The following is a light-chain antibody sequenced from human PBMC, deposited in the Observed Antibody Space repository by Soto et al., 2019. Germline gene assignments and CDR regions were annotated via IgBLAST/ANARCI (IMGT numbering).Light chain of an antibody. CDR1: QSISSW. J-gene: IGKJ2*01. CDR3: QQYHSYPPRYT. V-gene: IGKV1-5*03. CDR2: KAS. Sequence: DIQMTQFPSTLSASVGDRVTITCRASQSISSWLAWYQQKPGKAPKLLIYKASSLESGVPSRFSGSGSGTEFTLTISSLQPDDFATYYCQQYHSYPPRYTFGQGTKLEIK.